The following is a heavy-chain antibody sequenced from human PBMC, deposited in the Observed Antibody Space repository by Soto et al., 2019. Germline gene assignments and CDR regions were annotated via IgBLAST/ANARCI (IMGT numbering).Heavy chain of an antibody. V-gene: IGHV3-43*01. D-gene: IGHD6-6*01. CDR3: AKDSEGSSSASSHYSMDV. J-gene: IGHJ6*02. CDR1: GFTFDDYT. Sequence: PGGSLRLSCAASGFTFDDYTMHWVRQAPGKGLEWVSLISWDGGSTYYADSVKGRFTISRDNSKNSLYLQMNSLRTEDTALYYCAKDSEGSSSASSHYSMDVWGQGTTVTVSS. CDR2: ISWDGGST.